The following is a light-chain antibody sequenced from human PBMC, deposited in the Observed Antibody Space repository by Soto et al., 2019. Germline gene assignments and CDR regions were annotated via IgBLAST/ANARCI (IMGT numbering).Light chain of an antibody. J-gene: IGKJ4*01. V-gene: IGKV3-20*01. Sequence: EIVLTQSPGTLSLSPGERATLSCRASQSVSRSYLAWYQQKLGQPPRLLIYGASNRATGIPDRFSGSGSGTDFTLTIGRLEPEEFAVYYCQQYATSPPTFGGGTKVEIK. CDR3: QQYATSPPT. CDR2: GAS. CDR1: QSVSRSY.